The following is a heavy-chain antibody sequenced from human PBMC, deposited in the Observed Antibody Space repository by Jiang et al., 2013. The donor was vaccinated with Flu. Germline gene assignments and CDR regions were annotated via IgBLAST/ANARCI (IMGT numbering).Heavy chain of an antibody. CDR3: ARGPEGDIPHWYFDL. J-gene: IGHJ2*01. Sequence: CGAEVKKPGASVKVSCKASGYTFTSYGISWVRQAPGQGLEWMGWISAYNGNTNYAQKLQGRVTMTTDTSTSTAYMELRSLRSDDTAVHYCARGPEGDIPHWYFDLWGRGTLVTVSS. V-gene: IGHV1-18*01. CDR1: GYTFTSYG. D-gene: IGHD2-15*01. CDR2: ISAYNGNT.